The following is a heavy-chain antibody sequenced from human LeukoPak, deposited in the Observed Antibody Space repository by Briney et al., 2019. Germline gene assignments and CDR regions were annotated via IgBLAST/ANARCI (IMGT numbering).Heavy chain of an antibody. CDR1: GFTFSSYW. V-gene: IGHV3-7*03. CDR2: IKEDGGEK. CDR3: ARDSGWFRFDY. Sequence: GGSLRLSCAASGFTFSSYWMTWVRQAPGKGLEWVANIKEDGGEKYYVDSVKGRFTISRDNAKNSLYLQMDSLRAEDTAVYYCARDSGWFRFDYWGQGTLATVSS. J-gene: IGHJ4*02. D-gene: IGHD6-13*01.